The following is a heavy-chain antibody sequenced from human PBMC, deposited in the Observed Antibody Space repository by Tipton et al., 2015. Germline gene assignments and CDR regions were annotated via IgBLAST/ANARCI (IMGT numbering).Heavy chain of an antibody. CDR3: ARFRFDYFDY. V-gene: IGHV4-38-2*01. CDR1: AYSISSDYY. D-gene: IGHD3-3*01. J-gene: IGHJ4*01. CDR2: ISHSGNT. Sequence: LRLSCAVSAYSISSDYYWGWIRQPPGKGLEWIESISHSGNTYYNPSLKSRVTMSRDTSKNQFSLKLRSVTAADTAVYYCARFRFDYFDYWGHGTLVTVSS.